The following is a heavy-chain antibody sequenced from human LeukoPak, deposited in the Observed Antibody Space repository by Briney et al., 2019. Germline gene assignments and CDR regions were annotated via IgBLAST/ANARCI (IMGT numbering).Heavy chain of an antibody. D-gene: IGHD2-2*01. Sequence: PGKSLTLSCTASGITFRNYGMHWVRQAPGKGLEWVAVVSYDGSDKYYADSVKGRFTISRDNSKNTLYLQMNSLRAEDTAVYYCARDQVVVVPAAMVYGMDVWGQGTTVTVSS. CDR2: VSYDGSDK. V-gene: IGHV3-30*03. CDR1: GITFRNYG. J-gene: IGHJ6*02. CDR3: ARDQVVVVPAAMVYGMDV.